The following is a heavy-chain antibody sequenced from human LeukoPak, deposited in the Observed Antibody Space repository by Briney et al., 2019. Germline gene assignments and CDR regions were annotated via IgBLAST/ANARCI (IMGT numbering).Heavy chain of an antibody. V-gene: IGHV4-39*01. CDR3: GVVTLYYYYMDV. D-gene: IGHD3-3*01. Sequence: PSETLSLTCTVSGGSISSSSYYWGWIRQPPGKGLEWIGSIYYSGSTYHNPSLKSRVTISVDSSKNQCSLKLSSVTAADTAVYYCGVVTLYYYYMDVWGKGTTVTVSS. CDR1: GGSISSSSYY. J-gene: IGHJ6*03. CDR2: IYYSGST.